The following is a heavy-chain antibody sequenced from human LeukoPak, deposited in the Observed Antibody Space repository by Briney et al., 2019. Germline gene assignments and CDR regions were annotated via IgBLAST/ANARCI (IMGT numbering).Heavy chain of an antibody. CDR2: IRSKAYGGTT. D-gene: IGHD1-26*01. V-gene: IGHV3-49*04. CDR1: GFTFGDYA. Sequence: PGGSLRLSCTASGFTFGDYAMSWVRQAPGKGLEWVGFIRSKAYGGTTEYAASVKGRFTISRDDSKSIAYLQMNSLKTEDTAVYYCTSGIVGAPLPVYWGQGTLVTVSS. CDR3: TSGIVGAPLPVY. J-gene: IGHJ4*02.